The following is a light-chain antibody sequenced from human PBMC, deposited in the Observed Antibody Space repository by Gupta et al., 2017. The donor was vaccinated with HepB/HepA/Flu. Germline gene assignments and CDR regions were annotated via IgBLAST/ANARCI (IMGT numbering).Light chain of an antibody. CDR3: AAWDDSLNGRGV. V-gene: IGLV1-44*01. J-gene: IGLJ2*01. Sequence: QSVLTQPPSASGTPGQRVTISCSGSSSNIGSNTVNWYQQLPGTAPKLLIYSNNQRPSGVPARFSGSKSGTSAALAISGLQAEEEADYYCAAWDDSLNGRGVFGGGTKLTVL. CDR2: SNN. CDR1: SSNIGSNT.